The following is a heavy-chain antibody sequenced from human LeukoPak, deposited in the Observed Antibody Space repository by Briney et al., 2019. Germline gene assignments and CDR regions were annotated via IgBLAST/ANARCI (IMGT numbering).Heavy chain of an antibody. D-gene: IGHD2-15*01. CDR1: GYTFTGYY. Sequence: GASVKVSCKASGYTFTGYYMHWVRQAPGQGLEWMGWVNPTSGGTNYAQKFQGRVTMTRDTSISTAYMELSRLRSDDTAVYSCARGADGVSSNSRGWFDPWGQGTLVTVSS. CDR2: VNPTSGGT. V-gene: IGHV1-2*02. J-gene: IGHJ5*02. CDR3: ARGADGVSSNSRGWFDP.